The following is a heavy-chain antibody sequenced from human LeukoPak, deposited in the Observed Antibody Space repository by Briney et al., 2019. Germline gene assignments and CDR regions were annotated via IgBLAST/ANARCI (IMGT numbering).Heavy chain of an antibody. Sequence: GGSLRLSCAASGFTFSRYWMHWVRQAPGKGLVWVSRIDSDGTNRDYADSVKGRFTISRDNAKNSLYLQMNSLRAEDTAVYYCARDSYPYYDSSGYYYGGLGYWGQGTLVTVSS. V-gene: IGHV3-74*01. CDR3: ARDSYPYYDSSGYYYGGLGY. D-gene: IGHD3-22*01. CDR2: IDSDGTNR. CDR1: GFTFSRYW. J-gene: IGHJ4*02.